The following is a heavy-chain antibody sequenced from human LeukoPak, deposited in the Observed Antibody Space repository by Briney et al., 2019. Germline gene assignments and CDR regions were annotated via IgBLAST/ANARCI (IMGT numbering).Heavy chain of an antibody. V-gene: IGHV3-7*01. CDR3: VRLLGGVTTFYY. Sequence: GGSLRLSCAASGFTFGAFWMRWVRQGPGKGLEWVASIVPHGYGQYYVDSVRGRFTLSRDNAKNSVYLKMNSLRAQDTSVYYLVRLLGGVTTFYYWGQGTQVTVSS. CDR1: GFTFGAFW. D-gene: IGHD4-17*01. CDR2: IVPHGYGQ. J-gene: IGHJ4*02.